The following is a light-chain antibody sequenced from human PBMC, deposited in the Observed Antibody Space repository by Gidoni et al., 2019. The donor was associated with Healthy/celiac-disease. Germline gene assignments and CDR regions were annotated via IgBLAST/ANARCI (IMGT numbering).Light chain of an antibody. CDR3: QQRSNWLFT. J-gene: IGKJ3*01. CDR1: QSVSSY. CDR2: DAS. Sequence: EIVLTQSPATRSLSPGERATLYCRASQSVSSYLAWYQQKPGQAPRLLIYDASNRATGIPARFSGSGSGTDFTLTISSLEPEDFAVYYCQQRSNWLFTFGPGTKVDIK. V-gene: IGKV3-11*01.